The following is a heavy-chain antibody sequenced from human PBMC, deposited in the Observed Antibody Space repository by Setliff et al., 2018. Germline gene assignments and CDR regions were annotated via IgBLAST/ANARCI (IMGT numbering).Heavy chain of an antibody. Sequence: GESLKISCAASGFTFSSYGMHWVRQAPGKGLEWVAVIWSHGGLKSYVDSVKGRFTISRDNAKNSLFLQMNSLRAEDTALYYCAKAWDLEPYCADGRCYQPLDVWGKGTTVTVSS. CDR2: IWSHGGLK. D-gene: IGHD2-15*01. CDR1: GFTFSSYG. J-gene: IGHJ6*04. CDR3: AKAWDLEPYCADGRCYQPLDV. V-gene: IGHV3-33*03.